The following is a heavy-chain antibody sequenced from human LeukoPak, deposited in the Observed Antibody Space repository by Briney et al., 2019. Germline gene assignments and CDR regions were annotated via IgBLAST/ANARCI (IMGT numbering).Heavy chain of an antibody. CDR1: GDNFSSNSVA. V-gene: IGHV6-1*01. Sequence: SQTLSLTCALSGDNFSSNSVAWNWIRHSPSRGLEWLVRTYYRAKWFNDSALFVRSRITINPDTSRNQFSLQLDSVTPEDTAVYYCARGPGFCSTTNCYSWFDPWGQGTLVTVSS. CDR2: TYYRAKWFN. J-gene: IGHJ5*02. D-gene: IGHD2-2*01. CDR3: ARGPGFCSTTNCYSWFDP.